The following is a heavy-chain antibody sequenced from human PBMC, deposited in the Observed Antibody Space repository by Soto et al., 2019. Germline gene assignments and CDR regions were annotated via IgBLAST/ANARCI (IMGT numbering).Heavy chain of an antibody. J-gene: IGHJ4*02. CDR2: ILWNDDK. CDR1: GFSLNTGRVG. D-gene: IGHD1-26*01. V-gene: IGHV2-5*01. CDR3: VHHEILLGNFDS. Sequence: QITLEESGPTLVKPTQTLTLTCTFSGFSLNTGRVGVGWIRQPPGKALEWLALILWNDDKRYSPSLKSRLTITKDTSKNQVVLTMTDVDPVDTATYYCVHHEILLGNFDSWGQGTLVTVSS.